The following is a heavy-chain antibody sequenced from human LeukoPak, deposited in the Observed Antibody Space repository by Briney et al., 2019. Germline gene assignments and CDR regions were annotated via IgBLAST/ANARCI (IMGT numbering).Heavy chain of an antibody. V-gene: IGHV3-23*01. CDR2: ISGSVGST. J-gene: IGHJ4*02. Sequence: GGSLRLSCATSGFTFNTYWMNWVRQAPGKGLEWVSTISGSVGSTYYADSVEGRFTISRDNSKNTLYLQMNSLRAEDTAVYYCAKDKHYCTSTSCYLYYFDYWGQGTLVTVSS. D-gene: IGHD2-2*01. CDR3: AKDKHYCTSTSCYLYYFDY. CDR1: GFTFNTYW.